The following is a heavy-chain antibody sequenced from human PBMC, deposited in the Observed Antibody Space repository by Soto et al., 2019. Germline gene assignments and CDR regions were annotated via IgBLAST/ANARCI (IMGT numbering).Heavy chain of an antibody. D-gene: IGHD6-13*01. CDR3: ARERGLPRLTGIAKYFDY. V-gene: IGHV4-59*01. CDR2: IYYSGST. Sequence: NPSETLSLTCTVSGGSISSYYWSWIRQPPGKGLEWIGYIYYSGSTNYNPSLKSRVTISVDTSKNQFSLKLSSVTAADTAVYYCARERGLPRLTGIAKYFDYWGQGTLVTVSS. CDR1: GGSISSYY. J-gene: IGHJ4*02.